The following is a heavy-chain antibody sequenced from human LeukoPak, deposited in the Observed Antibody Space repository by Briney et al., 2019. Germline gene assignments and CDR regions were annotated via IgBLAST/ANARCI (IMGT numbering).Heavy chain of an antibody. CDR3: ATPDGGATRYYFDY. J-gene: IGHJ4*02. CDR1: GYTLTELS. D-gene: IGHD1-26*01. Sequence: ASVKVSCKVSGYTLTELSMHWVRQAPGKGLEWMGGFDPEDGETIYAQKFQGRVTMTEDTSTDTAYMELSSLRSEDTAVYYCATPDGGATRYYFDYWGQGTLVTVSS. V-gene: IGHV1-24*01. CDR2: FDPEDGET.